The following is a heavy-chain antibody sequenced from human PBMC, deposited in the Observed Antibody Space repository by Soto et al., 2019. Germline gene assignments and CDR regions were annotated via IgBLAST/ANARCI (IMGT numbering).Heavy chain of an antibody. Sequence: EVQVVQSGGGLVQQGGSLRLYCAASGFSVASTYMTWVRQAPGRGLRWVSMIHTGGLKHFADFVKGRFSLSRDTSTNTLYLEMNSLRPDETAVYYCATWGSGSHYLDHWGQGSLVTVSS. J-gene: IGHJ4*02. V-gene: IGHV3-53*04. D-gene: IGHD7-27*01. CDR1: GFSVASTY. CDR2: IHTGGLK. CDR3: ATWGSGSHYLDH.